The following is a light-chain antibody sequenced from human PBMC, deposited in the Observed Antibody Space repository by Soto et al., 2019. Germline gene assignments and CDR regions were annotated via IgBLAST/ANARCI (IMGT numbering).Light chain of an antibody. CDR2: KAS. CDR3: QQYNSYSWT. V-gene: IGKV1-5*03. Sequence: DIQMTQSPSTLSGSVGDRVTITCRSSQTISSWLAWYQQKPDKAPKVLLHKASSLESGAPSRFSGSGSGTQFTLTISSLQPGDFATYYCQQYNSYSWTFGQGTKVE. CDR1: QTISSW. J-gene: IGKJ1*01.